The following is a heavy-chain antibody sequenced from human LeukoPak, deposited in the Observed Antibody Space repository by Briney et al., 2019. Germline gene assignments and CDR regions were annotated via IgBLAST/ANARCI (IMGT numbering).Heavy chain of an antibody. V-gene: IGHV4-61*02. CDR1: GGSISSDNYY. Sequence: SETLSLTCTVSGGSISSDNYYWSWIRQPAGKGLEWIGRIYTSGSTNYNPSLKSRVTISVDTSKNQFSLKLSSVTAADTAVYYCARGLRWFDPWGQGTLVTVSS. CDR3: ARGLRWFDP. CDR2: IYTSGST. J-gene: IGHJ5*02.